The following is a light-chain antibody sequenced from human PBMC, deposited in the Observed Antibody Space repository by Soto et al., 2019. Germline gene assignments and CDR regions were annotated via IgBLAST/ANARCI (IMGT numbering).Light chain of an antibody. CDR2: GAS. CDR3: QQYRSSPVYI. V-gene: IGKV3-20*01. CDR1: QSVSSSY. Sequence: EIVLTQSPGTLSLSPGERATLSCRASQSVSSSYFAWYQQKPGQAPRLLIYGASSRATGILDRLSGSGYRRDFTLTISRREPEDFAVYYCQQYRSSPVYIFGEVTKVEIK. J-gene: IGKJ2*01.